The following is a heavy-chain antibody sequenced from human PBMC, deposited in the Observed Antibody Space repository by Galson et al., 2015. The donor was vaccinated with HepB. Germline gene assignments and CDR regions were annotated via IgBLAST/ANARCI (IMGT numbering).Heavy chain of an antibody. V-gene: IGHV3-7*03. CDR2: IKQDGSEK. D-gene: IGHD5-12*01. J-gene: IGHJ6*02. Sequence: SLRLSCAASGFTFSSYWMSWVRQAPGKGLEWVANIKQDGSEKYYVDSVKGRFTISRDNAKNSLYLQMNSLRAEDTAVYYCARVNSGYDYVYYGMDVWGQGTTVTVSS. CDR3: ARVNSGYDYVYYGMDV. CDR1: GFTFSSYW.